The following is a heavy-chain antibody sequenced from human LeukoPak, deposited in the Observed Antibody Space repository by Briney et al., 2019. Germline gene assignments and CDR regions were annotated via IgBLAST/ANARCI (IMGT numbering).Heavy chain of an antibody. J-gene: IGHJ3*02. CDR3: AGYGDYGAFDI. V-gene: IGHV3-48*04. CDR1: GFTFSSYS. CDR2: ISSSSSTI. D-gene: IGHD4-17*01. Sequence: GALRLSCAASGFTFSSYSMNWVRQAPGKGLEWVSYISSSSSTIYYADSVKGRFTISRDNAKNSLYLQMNSLRAEDTAVYYCAGYGDYGAFDIWGQGTMVTVSS.